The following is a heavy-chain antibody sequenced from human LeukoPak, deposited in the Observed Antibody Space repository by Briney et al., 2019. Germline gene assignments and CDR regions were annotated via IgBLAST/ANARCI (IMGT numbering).Heavy chain of an antibody. Sequence: PGGSLRLSCAASGFTFSSYWMNWVRQAPGKGLEWVANIKKDGSERYYVDSVEGRFTISRDNTKKSLYLQMNTLRAEDTAVYYCARDLAGPPQEAFDIWGQGTMVTVSS. CDR2: IKKDGSER. V-gene: IGHV3-7*01. CDR3: ARDLAGPPQEAFDI. CDR1: GFTFSSYW. J-gene: IGHJ3*02.